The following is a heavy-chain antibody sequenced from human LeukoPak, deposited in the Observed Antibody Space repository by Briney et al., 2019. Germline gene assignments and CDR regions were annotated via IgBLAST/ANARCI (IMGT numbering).Heavy chain of an antibody. CDR1: GFTFSSYG. Sequence: GRSLRLSCAASGFTFSSYGMHWVRQAPGKGLEWVAVIWYDGSNKYYADSVKGRFTISRDNSKNTLYLQMNSLKTEDTAVYYCTTALYDWNDVNYWGQGTLVTASS. CDR2: IWYDGSNK. J-gene: IGHJ4*02. V-gene: IGHV3-33*01. CDR3: TTALYDWNDVNY. D-gene: IGHD1-20*01.